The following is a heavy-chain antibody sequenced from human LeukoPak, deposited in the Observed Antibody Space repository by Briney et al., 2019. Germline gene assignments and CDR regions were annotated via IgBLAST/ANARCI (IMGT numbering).Heavy chain of an antibody. CDR3: ARDHYYGSGIDYGMDV. D-gene: IGHD3-10*01. CDR1: GGTFSSYA. Sequence: SVKVSCKASGGTFSSYAISWVRQAPGQGLEWMGGIIPIFGTANYAQKFQGRVTITADESTSTAYMELSSLRSEDTAAYYCARDHYYGSGIDYGMDVWGQGTTVTVSS. CDR2: IIPIFGTA. J-gene: IGHJ6*02. V-gene: IGHV1-69*13.